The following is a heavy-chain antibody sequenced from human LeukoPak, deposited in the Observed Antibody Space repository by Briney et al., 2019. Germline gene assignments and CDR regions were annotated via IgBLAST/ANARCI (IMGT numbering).Heavy chain of an antibody. Sequence: PGGSLRLSCAASGFTFSSSWMHWVGQAPGKGLVWVSRINSDGSSTTYADSVKGRFTISRDNAKNTLYLQMNSLRAEDTAVYYCATAAVIAGATAYWGQGTLVTVSS. J-gene: IGHJ4*02. D-gene: IGHD6-25*01. V-gene: IGHV3-74*01. CDR2: INSDGSST. CDR1: GFTFSSSW. CDR3: ATAAVIAGATAY.